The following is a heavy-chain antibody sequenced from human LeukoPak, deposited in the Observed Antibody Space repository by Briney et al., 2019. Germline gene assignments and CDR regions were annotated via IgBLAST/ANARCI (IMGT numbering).Heavy chain of an antibody. D-gene: IGHD1-26*01. V-gene: IGHV1-2*02. CDR2: INPNSGGT. CDR1: GYTFTGYY. CDR3: ARAKVGATRHAFDI. J-gene: IGHJ3*02. Sequence: GASVKVSCKASGYTFTGYYMHWVRQAPGQGLEWMGWINPNSGGTNYAQKFQGRVTMTRDTSISTAYMELSRLRSDDTAVYYCARAKVGATRHAFDIWGQGTMVTVSS.